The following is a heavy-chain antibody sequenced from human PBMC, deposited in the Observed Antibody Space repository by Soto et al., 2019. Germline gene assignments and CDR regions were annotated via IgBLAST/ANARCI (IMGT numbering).Heavy chain of an antibody. D-gene: IGHD3-3*01. J-gene: IGHJ6*02. V-gene: IGHV4-31*03. Sequence: PSETLSLTCTVSGGSISSGGYYWSWNRQHPGKGLEWIGYIYYSGGTYYNPSLKSRVTISVDTSKNQFSLKLSSVTAADTAVYYCARTERITIFGVAAGDYGMDVWGQGTTVTVSS. CDR1: GGSISSGGYY. CDR3: ARTERITIFGVAAGDYGMDV. CDR2: IYYSGGT.